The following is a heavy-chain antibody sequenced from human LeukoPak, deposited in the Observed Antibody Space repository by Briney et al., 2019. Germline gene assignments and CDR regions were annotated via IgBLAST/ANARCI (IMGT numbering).Heavy chain of an antibody. V-gene: IGHV1-46*01. Sequence: ASVTVSCKASGYTFTSYYMHWVRQAPGQGLEWMGIINPSGGSTSYAQKFQGRVTMTRDTSTSTVYMELSSLSSEDTAVYYCARMSNDAFDIWGQGTMVTVSS. CDR1: GYTFTSYY. CDR3: ARMSNDAFDI. CDR2: INPSGGST. J-gene: IGHJ3*02.